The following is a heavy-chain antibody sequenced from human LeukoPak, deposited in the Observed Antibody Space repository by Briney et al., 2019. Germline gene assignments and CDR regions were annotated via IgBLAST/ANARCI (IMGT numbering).Heavy chain of an antibody. V-gene: IGHV5-51*01. CDR3: ARHRYTAMAIGPPRAFDY. CDR2: INPGDSNT. D-gene: IGHD5-18*01. J-gene: IGHJ4*02. CDR1: GYSFTNFW. Sequence: GESPKISCKGSGYSFTNFWIGWVRQMPGTGLEWMGFINPGDSNTRYSPSFQGQVTISADKSISTAYLQWSSLKASDTAMYYCARHRYTAMAIGPPRAFDYWGQGTLVTVSS.